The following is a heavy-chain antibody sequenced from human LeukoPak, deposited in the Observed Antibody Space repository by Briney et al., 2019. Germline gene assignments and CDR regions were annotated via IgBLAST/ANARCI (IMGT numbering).Heavy chain of an antibody. CDR2: ISGSGGST. CDR1: GFTFSSYA. V-gene: IGHV3-23*01. D-gene: IGHD3-3*01. J-gene: IGHJ4*02. Sequence: PGGSLRLSCAASGFTFSSYAMSWVRQAPGKGLEWVSAISGSGGSTYYADSVKGRFTISRDNSKNTLCLRMNSLRAEDTAVYYCAKLFGVVIGRSDWGQGTLVTVSS. CDR3: AKLFGVVIGRSD.